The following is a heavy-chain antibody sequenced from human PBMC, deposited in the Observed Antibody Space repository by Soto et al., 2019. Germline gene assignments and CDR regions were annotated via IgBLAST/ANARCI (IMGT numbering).Heavy chain of an antibody. CDR1: GGSISSYY. Sequence: QVQLQEAGPGLVKPSETLSLTCYVSGGSISSYYWNWIRQPPGKGLEWIAHIYNSGNTNYNPSLSSPVPISMDTSKNQFSLKMTSVTAADTAVYYCAGRGTGRYLDVWGQGTTVTVSS. CDR3: AGRGTGRYLDV. CDR2: IYNSGNT. J-gene: IGHJ6*02. D-gene: IGHD3-16*01. V-gene: IGHV4-59*08.